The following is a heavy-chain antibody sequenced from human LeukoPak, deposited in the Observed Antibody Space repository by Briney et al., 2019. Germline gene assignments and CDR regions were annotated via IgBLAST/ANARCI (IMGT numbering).Heavy chain of an antibody. D-gene: IGHD5-12*01. CDR3: ARAARAGDAYENYYIDV. Sequence: GGSLRLSCAASGFTFDDYGMSWVRQAPGKGLEWVSGINWNGGSTGYADSEKGRFTISRDTAKNSLYLQMNSLRAEDTALYYCARAARAGDAYENYYIDVWGKGTPVTVSS. CDR2: INWNGGST. V-gene: IGHV3-20*04. CDR1: GFTFDDYG. J-gene: IGHJ6*03.